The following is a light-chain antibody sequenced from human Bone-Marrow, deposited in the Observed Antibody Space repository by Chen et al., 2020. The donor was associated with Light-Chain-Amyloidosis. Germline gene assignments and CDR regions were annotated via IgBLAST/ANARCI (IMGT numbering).Light chain of an antibody. CDR2: DDS. J-gene: IGLJ3*02. V-gene: IGLV3-21*02. CDR1: NIGSTS. CDR3: QVWDRSSDRPV. Sequence: SYVLTLPPSVLVAPGQTAPIPCGGNNIGSTSVHGYQQTPGQAPLLVVYDDSDRPSGIPERLSGSNSGNTATLTISRVEAGDEADYYCQVWDRSSDRPVFGGGTKLTVL.